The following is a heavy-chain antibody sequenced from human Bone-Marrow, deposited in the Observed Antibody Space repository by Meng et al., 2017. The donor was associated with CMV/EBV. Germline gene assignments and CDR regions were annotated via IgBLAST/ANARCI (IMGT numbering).Heavy chain of an antibody. Sequence: WSWIRQPPGKGLEWIGEINHSGSTNYNPSLKSRVTISVDTSKNQFSLKLSSVTAADTAVYYCARGSPIVVVPEAATWGSYYYYGMDVWGQGTTVTVSS. V-gene: IGHV4-34*01. CDR3: ARGSPIVVVPEAATWGSYYYYGMDV. J-gene: IGHJ6*02. CDR2: INHSGST. D-gene: IGHD2-2*01.